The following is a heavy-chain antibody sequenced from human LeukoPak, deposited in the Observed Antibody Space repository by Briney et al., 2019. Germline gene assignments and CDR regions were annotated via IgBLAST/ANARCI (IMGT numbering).Heavy chain of an antibody. CDR2: ISSGSGTI. Sequence: GGSLRLSCAASGFTFSSNSMNWVRQAPGKGLEWVSYISSGSGTIYYADSVKGRFTISRDNAKNSLYLQMNSLRAEDTAVYYCARFGLRGDIDYWGQGTLVTVSS. D-gene: IGHD4-17*01. CDR3: ARFGLRGDIDY. CDR1: GFTFSSNS. V-gene: IGHV3-48*01. J-gene: IGHJ4*02.